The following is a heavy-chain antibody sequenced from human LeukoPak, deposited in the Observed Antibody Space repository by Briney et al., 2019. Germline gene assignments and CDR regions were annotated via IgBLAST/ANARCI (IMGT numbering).Heavy chain of an antibody. CDR1: GGSISTHY. V-gene: IGHV4-4*09. D-gene: IGHD3-16*01. Sequence: SETLSLTCTVSGGSISTHYWNWLRQPPGKGLEWIGHIYNSGSTNYNPSLKSRVAISVDTSKNQFSLELRSVTAADTAVYYCARDGGGTYLNGFDPRGPGTLVTASS. CDR2: IYNSGST. CDR3: ARDGGGTYLNGFDP. J-gene: IGHJ5*02.